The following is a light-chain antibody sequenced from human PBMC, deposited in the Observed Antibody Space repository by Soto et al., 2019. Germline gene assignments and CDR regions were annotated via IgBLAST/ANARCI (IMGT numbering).Light chain of an antibody. Sequence: ELVLTQSPGTLSLCAGERATLSCRATQSVSSSYLAWYQQKPGQAPRLLIYGASSRATGIPDRFSGSGSGTDFTLTISRLEPEDFAVYYCQQYGSSPWTFGQGTKVDI. CDR3: QQYGSSPWT. J-gene: IGKJ1*01. CDR1: QSVSSSY. CDR2: GAS. V-gene: IGKV3-20*01.